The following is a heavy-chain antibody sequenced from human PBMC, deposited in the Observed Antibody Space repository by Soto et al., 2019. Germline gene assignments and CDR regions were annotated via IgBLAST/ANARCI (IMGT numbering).Heavy chain of an antibody. CDR1: GGSISSSNW. CDR3: ASKPAAIGWFDP. J-gene: IGHJ5*02. CDR2: IYHSGST. D-gene: IGHD2-2*01. V-gene: IGHV4-4*02. Sequence: QVQLQESGPGLVKPSGTLSLTCAVSGGSISSSNWWSWVRQPPGKGLEWIGEIYHSGSTNYNPSLKSRXXIXGXKSKNQCSRKLSSVTAADTAVYYCASKPAAIGWFDPWGQGTLVTVSS.